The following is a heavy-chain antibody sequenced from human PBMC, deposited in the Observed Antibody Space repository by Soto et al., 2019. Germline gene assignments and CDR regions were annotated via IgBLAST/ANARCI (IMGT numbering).Heavy chain of an antibody. V-gene: IGHV4-59*12. CDR3: AREWSAGGWFDP. Sequence: SETLSLTCAVYGGSFSSYYWSWIRQPPGKGLEWIGYVYYSGSTNYNPSLKSRVTISVDTSKNHFSLKLSSVTAADTAVYYCAREWSAGGWFDPWGQGTLVTVSS. J-gene: IGHJ5*02. CDR1: GGSFSSYY. D-gene: IGHD1-26*01. CDR2: VYYSGST.